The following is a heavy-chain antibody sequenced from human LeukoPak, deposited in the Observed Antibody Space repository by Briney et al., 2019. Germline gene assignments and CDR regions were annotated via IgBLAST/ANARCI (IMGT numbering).Heavy chain of an antibody. Sequence: SETLSLTCAVYGGSFSGYYWSWIRQPPGKGLEWIGEINHSGSTNYNPSLKSRATISVDTSKNQFSLKLSSVTAADTAVYYCARGRGGLTYYYGSGSYPRFDYWGQGTLVTVSS. CDR1: GGSFSGYY. CDR3: ARGRGGLTYYYGSGSYPRFDY. CDR2: INHSGST. V-gene: IGHV4-34*01. D-gene: IGHD3-10*01. J-gene: IGHJ4*02.